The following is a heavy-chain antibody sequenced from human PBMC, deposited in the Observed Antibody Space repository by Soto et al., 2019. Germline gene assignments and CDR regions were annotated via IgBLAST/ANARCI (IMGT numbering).Heavy chain of an antibody. CDR1: GACLSCFY. J-gene: IGHJ5*02. D-gene: IGHD1-1*01. CDR2: IYATGTT. Sequence: SETMSVTCTVSGACLSCFYWSWIRTSAGKGLEWIGRIYATGTTDYNPSLKSRVMMSVDTSKKQFSLKLRSVTAADTAVYYCVRDGTKTLRDWFDPWGQGISVTVSS. CDR3: VRDGTKTLRDWFDP. V-gene: IGHV4-4*07.